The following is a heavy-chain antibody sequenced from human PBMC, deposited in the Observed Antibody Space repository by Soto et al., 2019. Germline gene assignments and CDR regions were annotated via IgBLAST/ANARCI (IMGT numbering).Heavy chain of an antibody. J-gene: IGHJ3*02. Sequence: EEQLVESGGGLIQPGGSLRLSCAASGFAVSDSYMNWVRQAPGKGLEWVSLIYAGGGTYYAGYVKGRFTISRDNSKNTLYLQMSSLSAEDTAVYYCARQRANEYGDPNDALDIWGQGTMVTVSS. CDR1: GFAVSDSY. D-gene: IGHD4-17*01. CDR3: ARQRANEYGDPNDALDI. CDR2: IYAGGGT. V-gene: IGHV3-53*01.